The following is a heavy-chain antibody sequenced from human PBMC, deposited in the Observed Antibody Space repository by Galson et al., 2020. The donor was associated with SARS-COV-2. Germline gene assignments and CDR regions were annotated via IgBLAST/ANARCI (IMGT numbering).Heavy chain of an antibody. J-gene: IGHJ6*02. Sequence: GESLKISCAASGFTFSSYWMSWVRQAPGKGLEWVANIKQDGSEKYYVDSVKGRFTISRDNAKNSLYLQMTSLRAEDTAVYYCARDTMVRGVKYYYYGMDVWGQGTTVTVSS. V-gene: IGHV3-7*01. CDR2: IKQDGSEK. CDR3: ARDTMVRGVKYYYYGMDV. CDR1: GFTFSSYW. D-gene: IGHD3-10*01.